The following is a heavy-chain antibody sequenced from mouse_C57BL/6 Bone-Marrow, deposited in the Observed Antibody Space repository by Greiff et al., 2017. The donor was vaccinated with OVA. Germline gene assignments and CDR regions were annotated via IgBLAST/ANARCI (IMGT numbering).Heavy chain of an antibody. Sequence: QVQLQQSGAELAKPGASVKLSCKASGYTFTSYWMHWVKQRPGQGLEWIGYINPSSGYTKYNQKFKDKATLPADKSSSTAYMQLSSLTYEDSAVYYCARGPYYYGSSRDYFDYWGQGTTLTVSS. CDR2: INPSSGYT. V-gene: IGHV1-7*01. CDR1: GYTFTSYW. J-gene: IGHJ2*01. CDR3: ARGPYYYGSSRDYFDY. D-gene: IGHD1-1*01.